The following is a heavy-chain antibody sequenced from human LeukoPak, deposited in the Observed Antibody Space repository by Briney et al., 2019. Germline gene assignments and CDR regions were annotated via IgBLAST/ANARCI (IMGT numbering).Heavy chain of an antibody. J-gene: IGHJ4*02. CDR1: GYTFTDYY. CDR3: ASVYSGYDLAQLDY. Sequence: ASVKVSCRASGYTFTDYYIHWVRQAPGQGLEWMGWINPNSGGTNSAQEFQDRVTLTRVTSISTAYMELTRLTSDDTAVYYCASVYSGYDLAQLDYWGQGTLVTVSS. CDR2: INPNSGGT. D-gene: IGHD5-12*01. V-gene: IGHV1-2*02.